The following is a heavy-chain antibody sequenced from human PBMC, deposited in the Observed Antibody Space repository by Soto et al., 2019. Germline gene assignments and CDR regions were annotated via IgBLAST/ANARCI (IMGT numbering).Heavy chain of an antibody. J-gene: IGHJ4*02. V-gene: IGHV4-59*01. D-gene: IGHD3-10*01. Sequence: PSQTLSLTCTVSGGSNSSYYWSWIRQPPGKGLEWIGYIYYLGSTDYNPSLKSRVTISVDTSKRQFSLRLTSLTAPDTAVYYCARDGYDGSGSPYPAYWGPGTQVTVSS. CDR3: ARDGYDGSGSPYPAY. CDR1: GGSNSSYY. CDR2: IYYLGST.